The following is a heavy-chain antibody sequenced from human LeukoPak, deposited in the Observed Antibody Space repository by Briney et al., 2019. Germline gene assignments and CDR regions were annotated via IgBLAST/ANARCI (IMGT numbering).Heavy chain of an antibody. CDR2: IYHSGST. CDR3: AREARTEWLNQIDI. V-gene: IGHV4-30-2*01. CDR1: GGSISSGGYY. D-gene: IGHD3-3*01. J-gene: IGHJ3*02. Sequence: PSETLSLTCTVSGGSISSGGYYWSWIRQPPGKGLEWIGYIYHSGSTYYNPSLKSRVTISVDTSKNQFSLKLSPVTAADTAVYYCAREARTEWLNQIDIWGQGTMVTVSS.